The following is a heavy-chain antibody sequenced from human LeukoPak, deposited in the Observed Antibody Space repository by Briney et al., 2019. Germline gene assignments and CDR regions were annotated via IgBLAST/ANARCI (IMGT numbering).Heavy chain of an antibody. D-gene: IGHD3-10*01. CDR1: GGSISSNYY. Sequence: PAETLSLTCTVSGGSISSNYYWGWVRQSPEKGLEWIGSVYYGGGTSYNPSLKSRVIISVDRSKNQFSLQLTSVTATDTALYFCAKHSGGSYYDFDSWGQGLLITVSS. V-gene: IGHV4-39*01. CDR3: AKHSGGSYYDFDS. J-gene: IGHJ4*02. CDR2: VYYGGGT.